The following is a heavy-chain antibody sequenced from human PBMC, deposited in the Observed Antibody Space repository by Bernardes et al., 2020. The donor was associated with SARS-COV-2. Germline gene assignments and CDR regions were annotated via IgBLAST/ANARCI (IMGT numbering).Heavy chain of an antibody. D-gene: IGHD3-3*01. CDR1: GFTFEDYT. CDR2: VSWDGSTT. J-gene: IGHJ3*01. V-gene: IGHV3-43*01. Sequence: SLRLSCGASGFTFEDYTMHWVRQVPGKGLEWVSLVSWDGSTTNYADSVKGRFIISRDSSRNTVHLQMDSLRKEDTALYYCATERQSLTVFGVGHDAFDFWGQGTMVTVSS. CDR3: ATERQSLTVFGVGHDAFDF.